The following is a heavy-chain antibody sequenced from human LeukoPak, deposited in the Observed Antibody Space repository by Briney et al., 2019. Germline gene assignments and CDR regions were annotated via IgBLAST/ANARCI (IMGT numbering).Heavy chain of an antibody. J-gene: IGHJ5*02. Sequence: GGSLRLSCAASGFSFSTYNMNWVRQAPGKGLEWISFINSRSTTIYYADSVKGRFTISRDNARNSLDLQMNSLRVEDTAVYYCARDEDKRLPINYFDPWGQGTLVTVSS. D-gene: IGHD2-15*01. CDR1: GFSFSTYN. V-gene: IGHV3-48*04. CDR3: ARDEDKRLPINYFDP. CDR2: INSRSTTI.